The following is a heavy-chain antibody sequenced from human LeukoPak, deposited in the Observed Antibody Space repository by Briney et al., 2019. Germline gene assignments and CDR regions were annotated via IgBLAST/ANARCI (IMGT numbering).Heavy chain of an antibody. CDR3: ARRRNSSGWRYWYFDL. D-gene: IGHD6-19*01. CDR2: INHSGST. Sequence: SETLSLTCAVYGGSFSGYYWSWIRQPPGKGLEWIGEINHSGSTNYNPSLKSRVTISVDTSKNQFSLKLSSVTAADTAVYYCARRRNSSGWRYWYFDLWGRGTLVTVSS. V-gene: IGHV4-34*01. CDR1: GGSFSGYY. J-gene: IGHJ2*01.